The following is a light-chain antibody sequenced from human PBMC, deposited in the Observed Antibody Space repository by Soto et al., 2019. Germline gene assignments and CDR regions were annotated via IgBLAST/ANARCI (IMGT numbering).Light chain of an antibody. CDR3: QQRSNWPPWT. J-gene: IGKJ1*01. CDR2: DAS. Sequence: EIVLTQSPATLSLSPGERATLSCRASQSVSSYLAWYQKKPGQAPRLLIYDASNRATGIPARFSGSGSETDFTLPISSLEPEDVAVYYCQQRSNWPPWTFGPGTKVEIK. V-gene: IGKV3-11*01. CDR1: QSVSSY.